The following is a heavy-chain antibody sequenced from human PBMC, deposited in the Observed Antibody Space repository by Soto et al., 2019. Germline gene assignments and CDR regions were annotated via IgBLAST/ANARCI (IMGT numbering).Heavy chain of an antibody. CDR3: ARDYDYVWGSYRYGAFDI. D-gene: IGHD3-16*02. J-gene: IGHJ3*02. CDR1: GYTFTSYG. V-gene: IGHV1-18*01. Sequence: ASVKVSCKASGYTFTSYGISWVRQAPGQGLEWMGWISAYNGNTNYAQKLQGRVTMTTDTSTSTAYMELRSLRSDDTAVYYCARDYDYVWGSYRYGAFDIWGQGTMVTVSS. CDR2: ISAYNGNT.